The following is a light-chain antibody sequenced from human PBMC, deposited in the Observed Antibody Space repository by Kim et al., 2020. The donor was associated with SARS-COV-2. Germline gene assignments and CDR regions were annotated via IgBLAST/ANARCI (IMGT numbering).Light chain of an antibody. Sequence: SASVGDRVTITCRASQGISSYLAWYQQKPGKAPQLLIYAASTLQSGVPSRFSGSGSGTEFTLTISSLQPADFATYYCQLLNFSPRFGGGTKVDIK. J-gene: IGKJ4*01. CDR3: QLLNFSPR. V-gene: IGKV1-9*01. CDR2: AAS. CDR1: QGISSY.